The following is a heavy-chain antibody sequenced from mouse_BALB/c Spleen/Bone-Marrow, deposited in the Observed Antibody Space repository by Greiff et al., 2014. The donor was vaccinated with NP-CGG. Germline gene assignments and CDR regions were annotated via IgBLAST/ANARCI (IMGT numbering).Heavy chain of an antibody. CDR2: IDPANGNA. V-gene: IGHV14-3*02. Sequence: DVQLVESGAELVKPGASVKLSCTASGFNIKDTYMHWVKQRPEQGLEWIGRIDPANGNAKYDPKFQGKATITADTSSNTAYLQLSSLTSDDTAVYYCARYRLGTYFDFWGQGTTLTVSS. D-gene: IGHD2-14*01. J-gene: IGHJ2*01. CDR1: GFNIKDTY. CDR3: ARYRLGTYFDF.